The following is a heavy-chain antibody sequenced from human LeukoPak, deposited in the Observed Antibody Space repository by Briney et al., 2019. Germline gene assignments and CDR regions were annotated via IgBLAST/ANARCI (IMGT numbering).Heavy chain of an antibody. CDR2: INAGNGNT. V-gene: IGHV1-3*01. D-gene: IGHD2-2*01. CDR1: GYTFTSYA. Sequence: ASVKVSCTASGYTFTSYAMHWVRQAPGQRLEWIGWINAGNGNTKYSQKFQGRVTITRDTSASTAYMELSSLRSEDTAVYYCARIGPGYCSSTSCQLGAPEDYWGQGTLVTVSS. J-gene: IGHJ4*02. CDR3: ARIGPGYCSSTSCQLGAPEDY.